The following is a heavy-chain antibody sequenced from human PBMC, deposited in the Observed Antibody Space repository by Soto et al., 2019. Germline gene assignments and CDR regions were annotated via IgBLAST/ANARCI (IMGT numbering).Heavy chain of an antibody. Sequence: QVQLVQSGAEVKKPGSPVKVSCRASRGAFSRYAISWERHAPGQGLEWMGGIIPVFNTSNYAQKFQGRVTITADESMSTAYMELSSLRSEDTAMYYCARSTTMVRGGGMDVWGQGPTVTVSS. CDR3: ARSTTMVRGGGMDV. CDR2: IIPVFNTS. J-gene: IGHJ6*02. V-gene: IGHV1-69*12. D-gene: IGHD3-10*01. CDR1: RGAFSRYA.